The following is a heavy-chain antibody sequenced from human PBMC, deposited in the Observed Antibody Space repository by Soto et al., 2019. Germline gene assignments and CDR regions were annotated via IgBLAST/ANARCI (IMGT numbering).Heavy chain of an antibody. CDR3: ARDLWGYCGADCYPLDV. CDR1: GGSISRYY. CDR2: MYNTGST. V-gene: IGHV4-59*01. D-gene: IGHD2-21*02. Sequence: SETLSLTCTVSGGSISRYYWSWIRQPPGKGLEWIGYMYNTGSTIYNPSLKSRVTISVDTSRNQFSLKLNSVTAADTAVYYCARDLWGYCGADCYPLDVWGQGTTVTVSS. J-gene: IGHJ6*02.